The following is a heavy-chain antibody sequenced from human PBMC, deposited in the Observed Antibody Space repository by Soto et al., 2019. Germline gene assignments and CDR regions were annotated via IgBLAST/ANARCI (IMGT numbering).Heavy chain of an antibody. CDR2: ISATGST. CDR3: AKVSNKWAVAQRGYFDY. J-gene: IGHJ4*02. V-gene: IGHV3-23*01. Sequence: EVQVLDSGGGLVQPGGSQRLSCEASGFTFNNYAMSWVRQAPGKGLEWVSTISATGSTLYADSVKGRFTISRDNSKNTVYLQMNFLRAEDTAVYYCAKVSNKWAVAQRGYFDYWGQGTLVTVSS. CDR1: GFTFNNYA. D-gene: IGHD6-19*01.